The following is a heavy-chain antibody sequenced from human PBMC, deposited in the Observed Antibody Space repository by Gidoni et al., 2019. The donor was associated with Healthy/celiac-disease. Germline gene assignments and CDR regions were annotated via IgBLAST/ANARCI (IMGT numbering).Heavy chain of an antibody. Sequence: QVQLVQSGAEVKKPGSSVKVSCKAPGGTFSSYAISWVRQAPGQGLEWMGGIIPIFGTANYAQKFQGRVTITADKSTGTAYMELSSLRSENTAVYYCARWGVGETDYYYYYMDVWGKGTTVTVSS. CDR2: IIPIFGTA. CDR1: GGTFSSYA. V-gene: IGHV1-69*06. D-gene: IGHD1-26*01. CDR3: ARWGVGETDYYYYYMDV. J-gene: IGHJ6*03.